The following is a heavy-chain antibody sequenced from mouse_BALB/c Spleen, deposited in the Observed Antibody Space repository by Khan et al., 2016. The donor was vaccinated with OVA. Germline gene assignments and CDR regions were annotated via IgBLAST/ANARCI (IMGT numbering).Heavy chain of an antibody. Sequence: EVQLQESGGGLVQPGGSLKLSCAASGFTFSSYGMSWVRQTPDKRLELVATINSNGGSTYYPGSVKGRFTISRDNAKNTLYLQMSSLKSEDTAMYYCARMARTINWGQGTTLTVSS. J-gene: IGHJ2*01. V-gene: IGHV5-6-3*01. CDR1: GFTFSSYG. CDR2: INSNGGST. CDR3: ARMARTIN.